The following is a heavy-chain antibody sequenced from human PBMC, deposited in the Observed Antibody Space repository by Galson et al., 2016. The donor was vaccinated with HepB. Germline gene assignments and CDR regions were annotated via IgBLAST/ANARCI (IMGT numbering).Heavy chain of an antibody. V-gene: IGHV1-18*01. Sequence: SVKVSCKASGYTFTSYAVHWVRQAPGQGLEWLGWISANSGNTIYAQKFQDRVTMTRDTSASTVYMDLRSLRSDDTAVYYCARDVQFRFDYWGQGTLVTVSS. D-gene: IGHD4-11*01. CDR1: GYTFTSYA. J-gene: IGHJ4*02. CDR3: ARDVQFRFDY. CDR2: ISANSGNT.